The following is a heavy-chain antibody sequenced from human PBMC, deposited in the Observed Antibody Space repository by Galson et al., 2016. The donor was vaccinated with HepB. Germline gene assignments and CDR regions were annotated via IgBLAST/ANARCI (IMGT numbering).Heavy chain of an antibody. CDR1: GFTFSDYY. CDR2: ISSSGSTI. CDR3: ARDRKVLLWFGEPEDY. V-gene: IGHV3-11*01. Sequence: SLRLSCAASGFTFSDYYMNWIRQAPGKGLDWVSSISSSGSTIYYADSVQGRFIISRDNAKNSLYLQMNSLRAEDTAVYYCARDRKVLLWFGEPEDYWGQGTLVSVSS. D-gene: IGHD3-10*01. J-gene: IGHJ4*02.